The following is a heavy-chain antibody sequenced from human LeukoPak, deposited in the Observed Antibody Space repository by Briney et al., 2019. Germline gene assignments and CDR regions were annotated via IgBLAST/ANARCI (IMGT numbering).Heavy chain of an antibody. J-gene: IGHJ5*02. V-gene: IGHV4-59*01. CDR1: GGPISSYY. Sequence: PSETLSLTCTVSGGPISSYYWSWIRQPPGKGLEWVGYIYYSGSTNYNPSLKSRVTISVDTSKNQFSLKLSSVTAADTAVYYCARAGYSYGPNWFDPWGQGTLVTVSS. CDR2: IYYSGST. CDR3: ARAGYSYGPNWFDP. D-gene: IGHD5-18*01.